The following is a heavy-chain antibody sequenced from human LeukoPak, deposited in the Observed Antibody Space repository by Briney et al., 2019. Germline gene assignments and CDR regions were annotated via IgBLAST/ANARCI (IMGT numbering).Heavy chain of an antibody. CDR2: ISSSSSYT. D-gene: IGHD5-12*01. V-gene: IGHV3-11*06. CDR3: ARDLGSGYSGYVPFDY. Sequence: GGSLRLSCAASGFTFSDYYMSWIRQAPGKGLEWVSYISSSSSYTNYADSVKGRFTISRDNAKNSLYLQMNSLRAEDTAVYCCARDLGSGYSGYVPFDYWGQGTLVTVSS. J-gene: IGHJ4*02. CDR1: GFTFSDYY.